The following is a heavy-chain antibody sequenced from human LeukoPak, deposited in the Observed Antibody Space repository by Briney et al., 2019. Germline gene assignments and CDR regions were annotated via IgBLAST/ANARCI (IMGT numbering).Heavy chain of an antibody. CDR3: SMDLSGAHDY. J-gene: IGHJ4*02. V-gene: IGHV3-74*01. CDR1: GFTFSSYW. D-gene: IGHD2-2*03. CDR2: VNTDGRTT. Sequence: GGSLRLSCAASGFTFSSYWMSWVRQAPGKGLVWVSRVNTDGRTTNYADSVRGRFTISRDNAENTLYLQMNSLRVEDTAVYYCSMDLSGAHDYWGQGSVVTVSS.